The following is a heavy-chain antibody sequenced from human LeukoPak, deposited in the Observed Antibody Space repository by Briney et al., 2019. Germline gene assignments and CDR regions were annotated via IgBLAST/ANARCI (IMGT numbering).Heavy chain of an antibody. J-gene: IGHJ5*02. CDR3: VRGGASTWS. CDR1: GFTFSNYW. D-gene: IGHD2-15*01. CDR2: INDDGSGT. V-gene: IGHV3-74*01. Sequence: GGSLRLSCAASGFTFSNYWMHWVRQAPGKGPVWVSRINDDGSGTSYADSVKGRFTISRDDAKSTLYLQMNSLRAEDTAVYYCVRGGASTWSWGQGTLVTVSS.